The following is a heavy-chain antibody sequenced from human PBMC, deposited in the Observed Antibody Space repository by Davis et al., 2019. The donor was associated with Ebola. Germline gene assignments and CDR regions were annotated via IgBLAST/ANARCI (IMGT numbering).Heavy chain of an antibody. Sequence: SLKISCSASGFTFHDYAMHWVRQVPGKGLEWVSGISWNGDYIGYAASVKGRFIISRDNAKNSLSLQMNSLRPEDTALYYCAKVGGENYWGQGTPVTVSS. D-gene: IGHD2-21*01. CDR3: AKVGGENY. CDR2: ISWNGDYI. CDR1: GFTFHDYA. V-gene: IGHV3-9*01. J-gene: IGHJ4*02.